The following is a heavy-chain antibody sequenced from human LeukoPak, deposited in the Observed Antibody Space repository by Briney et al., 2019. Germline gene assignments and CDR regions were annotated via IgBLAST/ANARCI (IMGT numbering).Heavy chain of an antibody. J-gene: IGHJ4*02. D-gene: IGHD3-22*01. V-gene: IGHV3-30-3*01. CDR1: GFTFSSYG. CDR2: ISYDGSNK. Sequence: RSLRLSCAASGFTFSSYGMRWVRQAPGKGLEWVAVISYDGSNKYYADSVKGRFTISRDNSENTLYLQINSLRADDAAVYYCVRDYYNSSGYYYTSFWGQGTLVTVSS. CDR3: VRDYYNSSGYYYTSF.